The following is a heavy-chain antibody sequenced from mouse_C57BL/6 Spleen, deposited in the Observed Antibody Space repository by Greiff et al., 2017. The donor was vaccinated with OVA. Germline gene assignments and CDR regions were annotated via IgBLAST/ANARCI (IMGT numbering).Heavy chain of an antibody. Sequence: EVQLQQSGPELVKPGASVKISCKASGYTFTDYYMNWVKQSHGKSLEWIGDINPNNGGTSYNQKFKGKATLTVDKSSSTAYMELRILTSEDSAVYYCARRGSNYRGFAYWGQGTLVTVSA. V-gene: IGHV1-26*01. J-gene: IGHJ3*01. CDR1: GYTFTDYY. CDR3: ARRGSNYRGFAY. D-gene: IGHD2-5*01. CDR2: INPNNGGT.